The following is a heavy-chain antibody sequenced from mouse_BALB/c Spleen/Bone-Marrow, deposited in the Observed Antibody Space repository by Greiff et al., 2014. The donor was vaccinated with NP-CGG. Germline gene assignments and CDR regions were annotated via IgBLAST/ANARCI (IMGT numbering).Heavy chain of an antibody. CDR1: GYAFSSHW. Sequence: VQLQQSGAELVRPGSSVKISCKASGYAFSSHWMNWVKQRPGQGLEWIGQIHPGEGDTNYNGKFKVKATLTADKSSSTANMQLSSLTSEDSAVYFCARGGINYGNSQFAYWGRGTLVTVSA. CDR2: IHPGEGDT. V-gene: IGHV1-80*01. D-gene: IGHD2-1*01. J-gene: IGHJ3*01. CDR3: ARGGINYGNSQFAY.